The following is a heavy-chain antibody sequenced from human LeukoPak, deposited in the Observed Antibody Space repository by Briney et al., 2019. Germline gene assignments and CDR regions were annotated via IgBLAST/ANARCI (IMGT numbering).Heavy chain of an antibody. CDR1: GFTFSSYS. J-gene: IGHJ6*02. CDR3: ARDLGIYGDHVYYYYGMDV. CDR2: ISSSSSTI. V-gene: IGHV3-48*04. Sequence: GGSLRLSFAASGFTFSSYSMNWVRQAPGKGLEWVSYISSSSSTIYYADSVKGRFTISRDNAKNSLYLQMNSLRAEDTAVYYCARDLGIYGDHVYYYYGMDVWGQGTTVTVSS. D-gene: IGHD4-17*01.